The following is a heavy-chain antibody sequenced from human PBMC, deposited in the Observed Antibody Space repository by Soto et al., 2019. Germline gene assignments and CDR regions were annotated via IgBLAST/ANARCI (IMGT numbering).Heavy chain of an antibody. J-gene: IGHJ4*02. CDR2: IYPPNSDT. CDR3: ARHRLYSSSWTTFDY. D-gene: IGHD2-2*01. V-gene: IGHV5-51*01. CDR1: GYNFATYW. Sequence: PGESLKISCKGSGYNFATYWIGWVRQTPAKGLEWIGIIYPPNSDTKYSPSFEGQVTISAEKSINTAYLQWSSLTASDTAVYYCARHRLYSSSWTTFDYWGQGTLVTVSS.